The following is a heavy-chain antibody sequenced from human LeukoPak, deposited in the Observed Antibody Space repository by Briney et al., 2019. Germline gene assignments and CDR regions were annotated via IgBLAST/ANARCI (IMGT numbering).Heavy chain of an antibody. J-gene: IGHJ3*02. D-gene: IGHD2-2*01. CDR3: ARAQPRSTPKYYSSTSCPLRGAFDI. CDR1: GGSFSGYY. CDR2: INHSGST. Sequence: SETLSLTCAVYGGSFSGYYWSWIRQPPGKGLEWIGEINHSGSTNYNPSLKSRVTMSVDTSKNQFSLKLSSVTAADTAVYYCARAQPRSTPKYYSSTSCPLRGAFDIWGQGTMVTVSS. V-gene: IGHV4-34*01.